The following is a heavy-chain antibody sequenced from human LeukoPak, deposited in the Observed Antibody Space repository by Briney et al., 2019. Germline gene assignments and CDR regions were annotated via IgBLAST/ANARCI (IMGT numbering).Heavy chain of an antibody. J-gene: IGHJ4*02. V-gene: IGHV3-74*01. CDR1: GFTFSIYP. D-gene: IGHD5-12*01. CDR3: ARVRATFSPHFDN. CDR2: INSDGSIT. Sequence: PGGSLRLSCSASGFTFSIYPMHWVRQAPGKGLMWVSRINSDGSITNYADSVKGRFTISRDNAKNTLYLQMNSLRAEDTAVYYCARVRATFSPHFDNWGQGTLVTVSS.